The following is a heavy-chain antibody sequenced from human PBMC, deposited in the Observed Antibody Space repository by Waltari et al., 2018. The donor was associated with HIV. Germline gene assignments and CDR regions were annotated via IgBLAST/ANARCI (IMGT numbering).Heavy chain of an antibody. D-gene: IGHD3-3*01. CDR2: IKQDGSEK. CDR1: GFPFSTYW. Sequence: EVQLVESGGGLVKPGGSLRLSCAASGFPFSTYWMTWVRQAPGKGLEWLANIKQDGSEKYYADSVKGRFTVSRDNNKKSLYLQMSSLRAEDTAVYYCARDLKDYDFWSPVDVWGQGTTVTVSS. V-gene: IGHV3-7*01. CDR3: ARDLKDYDFWSPVDV. J-gene: IGHJ6*02.